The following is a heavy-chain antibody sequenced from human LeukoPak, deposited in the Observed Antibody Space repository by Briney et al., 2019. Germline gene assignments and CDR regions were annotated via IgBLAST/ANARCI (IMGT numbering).Heavy chain of an antibody. CDR2: ISYDGSNK. CDR1: RFTFSSYG. V-gene: IGHV3-30*18. D-gene: IGHD5-18*01. J-gene: IGHJ3*02. CDR3: AKSQYSYGRYDAFDI. Sequence: GRSLRLSCAASRFTFSSYGMHWVRQAPGKGLEWVAVISYDGSNKYYADSVKGRFTISRDNSKNTLYLQMNSLRAEDTAVYYCAKSQYSYGRYDAFDIWGQGTMVTVSS.